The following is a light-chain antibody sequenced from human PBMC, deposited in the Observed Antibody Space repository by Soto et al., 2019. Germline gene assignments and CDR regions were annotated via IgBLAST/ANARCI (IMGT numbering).Light chain of an antibody. Sequence: DIHLTQSPSFLSASVGDRVTITCRPSQAVPNNMAWYQQKPGKAPKVLIYDVSTLESGVPSRFSGSGSGTEFTLTIASLQPDDFATYYCQQYETFSGTFGPGTKVDIK. CDR2: DVS. V-gene: IGKV1-5*01. CDR3: QQYETFSGT. CDR1: QAVPNN. J-gene: IGKJ1*01.